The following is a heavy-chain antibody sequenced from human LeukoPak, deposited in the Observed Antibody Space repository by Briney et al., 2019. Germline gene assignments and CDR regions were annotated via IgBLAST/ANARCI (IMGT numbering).Heavy chain of an antibody. CDR2: IYHSGST. CDR3: ARRLVGQTFDY. Sequence: SETLSLTCSVPGGSVSSNNYQWNWIRQPPGKGLEWIGDIYHSGSTNYNPSLKSRVTISVDTSKNQFSLKLSSVTAADTAVYYCARRLVGQTFDYWGQGTLVTVSS. J-gene: IGHJ4*02. V-gene: IGHV4-61*01. CDR1: GGSVSSNNYQ. D-gene: IGHD3-10*01.